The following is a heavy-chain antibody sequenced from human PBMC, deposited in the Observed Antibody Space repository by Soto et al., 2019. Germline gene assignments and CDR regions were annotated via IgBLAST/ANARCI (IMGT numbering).Heavy chain of an antibody. V-gene: IGHV4-34*01. J-gene: IGHJ5*02. CDR2: INHSGST. Sequence: SETLSLTCAVYGGSFSGYYWSWIRQPPGKGLEWIGEINHSGSTNYNPSLKSRVTISVDTSKNQFSLKLSSVTAADTAVYYCARGQVNRRYYYGSGSHWGRPHNWFDPWGQGTLVTVSS. CDR1: GGSFSGYY. CDR3: ARGQVNRRYYYGSGSHWGRPHNWFDP. D-gene: IGHD3-10*01.